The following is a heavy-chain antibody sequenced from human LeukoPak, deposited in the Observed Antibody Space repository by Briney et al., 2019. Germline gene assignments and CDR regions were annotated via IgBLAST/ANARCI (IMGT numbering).Heavy chain of an antibody. CDR1: GFTFSSYS. V-gene: IGHV3-48*02. J-gene: IGHJ6*02. CDR2: ISSRSSTI. D-gene: IGHD2-2*01. Sequence: GGSLRLSCAASGFTFSSYSMNWVRQAPGKGLEWVSYISSRSSTIYYADSVKGRFTISRDNAKNSLYLQMNSLRDDDTAVYHCALSSIHKDYYFGMDVWGQGTTVTVSS. CDR3: ALSSIHKDYYFGMDV.